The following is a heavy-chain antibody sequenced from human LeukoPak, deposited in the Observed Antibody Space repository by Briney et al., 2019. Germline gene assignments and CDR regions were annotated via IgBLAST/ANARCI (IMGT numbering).Heavy chain of an antibody. CDR1: GGSISSYY. D-gene: IGHD3-22*01. CDR3: ARERLQYDRVGASYFDY. CDR2: IYYSGST. Sequence: SETLSLTCTVSGGSISSYYWSWIRQPPGKGLEWIGYIYYSGSTNYNPSLKSRVTISVDTSKNQFSLKLSSVTAADTAVYYCARERLQYDRVGASYFDYWGQGTLVTVSS. V-gene: IGHV4-59*01. J-gene: IGHJ4*02.